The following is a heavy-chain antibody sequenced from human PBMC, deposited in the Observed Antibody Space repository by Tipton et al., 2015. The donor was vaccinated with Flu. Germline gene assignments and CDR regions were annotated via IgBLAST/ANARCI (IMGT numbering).Heavy chain of an antibody. CDR3: ARDRGWPAALDT. CDR2: SFYSGST. V-gene: IGHV4-59*02. Sequence: TLSLTCSVSGGSVNYFYWNWIRQPPGKALEWIGISFYSGSTSYNPSLQSRVSISVDTSRNQVSLRWKSVSAADTAIYYCARDRGWPAALDTWGRGILVTVSS. J-gene: IGHJ5*02. CDR1: GGSVNYFY. D-gene: IGHD6-6*01.